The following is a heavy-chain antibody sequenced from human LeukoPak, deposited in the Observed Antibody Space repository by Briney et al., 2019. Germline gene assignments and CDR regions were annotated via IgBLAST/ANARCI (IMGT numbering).Heavy chain of an antibody. CDR2: ISGDGYGT. D-gene: IGHD1-26*01. V-gene: IGHV3-43*02. Sequence: GGSLRLSCAASGFTFADYAMHWVRQAPGKGLEWVSLISGDGYGTYYADSVKGRFTISRDNTENSLYLQMNSLRAEDTAVYYCARDATTIGYWGQGTLVTVSS. J-gene: IGHJ4*02. CDR3: ARDATTIGY. CDR1: GFTFADYA.